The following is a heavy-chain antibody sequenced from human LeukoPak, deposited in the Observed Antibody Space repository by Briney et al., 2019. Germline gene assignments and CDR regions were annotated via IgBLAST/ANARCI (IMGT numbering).Heavy chain of an antibody. J-gene: IGHJ4*02. V-gene: IGHV4-39*01. CDR3: ARLWGYSYGYLDY. CDR2: IYKSGST. D-gene: IGHD5-18*01. CDR1: GGSISITSYY. Sequence: SETLSLTCTVSGGSISITSYYWGWIRQPPGKGLEWIGSIYKSGSTYYNPSLKSRVTISVDTSKNQFSLRLSSVTAADTAVYYCARLWGYSYGYLDYWGQGTLVTVSS.